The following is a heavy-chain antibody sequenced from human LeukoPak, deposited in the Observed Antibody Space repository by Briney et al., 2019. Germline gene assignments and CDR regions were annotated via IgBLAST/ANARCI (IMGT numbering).Heavy chain of an antibody. V-gene: IGHV1-2*02. CDR1: GYIFIGYY. J-gene: IGHJ4*02. CDR3: VRDMDRGQWLVRPYN. Sequence: VASVRVSCKTSGYIFIGYYMHWVRQAPGQGLEWMGWIDPKSGGTKYAQKFQGRVTMTRDMSINTAYMDLRRLKSDDTAVYYCVRDMDRGQWLVRPYNWGQGTLVTVSS. D-gene: IGHD6-19*01. CDR2: IDPKSGGT.